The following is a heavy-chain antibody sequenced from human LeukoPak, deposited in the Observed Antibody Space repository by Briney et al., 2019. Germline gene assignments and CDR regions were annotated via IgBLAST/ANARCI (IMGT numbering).Heavy chain of an antibody. D-gene: IGHD5-18*01. CDR2: ISSGGGST. CDR1: GFTFSTYA. V-gene: IGHV3-23*01. CDR3: ARTTYSYGYAFDI. Sequence: PGGSLRLSCAASGFTFSTYAMSWVRQAPGKGLEWVSAISSGGGSTYYADSVKGRFTISRDNSKNTLYLQMNSLRAEDTAVYYCARTTYSYGYAFDIWGQGTMVTVSS. J-gene: IGHJ3*02.